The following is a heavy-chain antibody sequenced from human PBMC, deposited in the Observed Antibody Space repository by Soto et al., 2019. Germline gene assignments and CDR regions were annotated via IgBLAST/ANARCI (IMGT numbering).Heavy chain of an antibody. Sequence: TLSLTCTVSGGSISSGGYYWSWIRQHPGKGLEWIGYIYYSGSTYYNPSLKSRVTISVATSKNQVSLKLSYVTDAETAVYYCARLSSPWGYYFDYWGHGTLVTGS. V-gene: IGHV4-31*03. CDR2: IYYSGST. CDR3: ARLSSPWGYYFDY. CDR1: GGSISSGGYY. D-gene: IGHD3-16*01. J-gene: IGHJ4*01.